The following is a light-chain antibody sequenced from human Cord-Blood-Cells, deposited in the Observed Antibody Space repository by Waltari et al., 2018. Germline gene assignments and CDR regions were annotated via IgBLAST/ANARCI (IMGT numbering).Light chain of an antibody. Sequence: SYALTQPPSVSVSPGQPASITCSGAKLGDQYACWYQQKPGRSPVLVLYQDSKRPSGIPERFSGSNSGNTATLTISGTQAMDEADYYCQAWDSSTVVFGGGTKLTVL. V-gene: IGLV3-1*01. CDR2: QDS. CDR3: QAWDSSTVV. J-gene: IGLJ2*01. CDR1: KLGDQY.